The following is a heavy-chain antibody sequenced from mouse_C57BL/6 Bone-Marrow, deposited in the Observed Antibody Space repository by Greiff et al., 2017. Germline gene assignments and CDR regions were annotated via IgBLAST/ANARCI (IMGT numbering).Heavy chain of an antibody. V-gene: IGHV1-64*01. CDR2: IHPNSGST. J-gene: IGHJ1*03. Sequence: QVQLQQPGAELVKPGASVKLSCKASGYTFTSYWMHWVKQRPGQGLEWIGMIHPNSGSTNYNEKFKSKATLTVDKSSSTAYMQLSSLTAEDSAVYCCARWRFRDWYFDVWGTGTTVTVSS. CDR1: GYTFTSYW. CDR3: ARWRFRDWYFDV.